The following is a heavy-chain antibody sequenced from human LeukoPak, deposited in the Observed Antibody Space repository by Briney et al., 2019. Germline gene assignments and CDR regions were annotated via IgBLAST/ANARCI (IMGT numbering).Heavy chain of an antibody. CDR3: ATLVSTRYYFDY. J-gene: IGHJ4*02. V-gene: IGHV4-38-2*02. D-gene: IGHD5/OR15-5a*01. CDR1: GYSISSGYY. Sequence: SETLSLTCTVSGYSISSGYYWGWIRQPPGKGLEWIGSIYHSGSTYYNPSLKSRVTISIDTSKNQFSLRLTSVTAADTAVYFCATLVSTRYYFDYWGQGTLVTVSS. CDR2: IYHSGST.